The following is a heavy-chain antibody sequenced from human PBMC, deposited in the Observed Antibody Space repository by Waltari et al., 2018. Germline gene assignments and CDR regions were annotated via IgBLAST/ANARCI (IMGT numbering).Heavy chain of an antibody. Sequence: NCCSGVLHPPGRGLEWIGQVHYSRRPNYCPSFGSRVTMAVDTYNHLFALKLTSATAADTAVYHCARDRGRGLYLASWGPGTRVTVPP. CDR1: NC. V-gene: IGHV4-4*02. J-gene: IGHJ4*02. CDR3: ARDRGRGLYLAS. D-gene: IGHD2-15*01. CDR2: VHYSRRP.